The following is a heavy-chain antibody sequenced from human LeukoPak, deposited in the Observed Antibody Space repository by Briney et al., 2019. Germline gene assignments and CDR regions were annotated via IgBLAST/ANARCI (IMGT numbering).Heavy chain of an antibody. V-gene: IGHV4-59*12. CDR3: ARDSTPRYSSSWRPDAFDI. D-gene: IGHD6-13*01. J-gene: IGHJ3*02. Sequence: SETLSLTCTVSGGSISSYYWSWIRQPPGKGLEWIGYIYYSGSTNYNPSLKSRVTISVDTSKNQFSLKLSSVTAEDTAVYYCARDSTPRYSSSWRPDAFDIWGQGTMVTVSS. CDR2: IYYSGST. CDR1: GGSISSYY.